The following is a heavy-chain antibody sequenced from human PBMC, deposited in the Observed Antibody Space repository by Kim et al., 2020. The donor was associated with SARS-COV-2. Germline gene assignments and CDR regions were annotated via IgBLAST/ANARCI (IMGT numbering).Heavy chain of an antibody. V-gene: IGHV3-30*07. Sequence: YYADSGRGRFTVSRVNSKNTMYLQMDSLRPEDTAVYYCARGRGASAAGFDYWGQGTLVSVSS. D-gene: IGHD6-13*01. J-gene: IGHJ4*02. CDR3: ARGRGASAAGFDY.